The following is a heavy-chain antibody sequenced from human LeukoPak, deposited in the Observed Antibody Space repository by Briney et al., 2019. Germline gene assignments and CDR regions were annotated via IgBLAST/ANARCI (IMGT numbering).Heavy chain of an antibody. CDR2: ISGNGGST. V-gene: IGHV3-23*01. Sequence: GGSLRLSCSASGFTFSTYPMNWVRQAPGNGLEWVSSISGNGGSTHYADSVKGRFTISRDNSKNTLYLQMNSLRAEDTAVYYCGKDGSTVVTPLFQHWGQGTLVTVSS. J-gene: IGHJ1*01. CDR3: GKDGSTVVTPLFQH. CDR1: GFTFSTYP. D-gene: IGHD4-23*01.